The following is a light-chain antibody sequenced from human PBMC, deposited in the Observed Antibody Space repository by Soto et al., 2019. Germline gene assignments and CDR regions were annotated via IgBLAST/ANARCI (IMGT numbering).Light chain of an antibody. CDR3: QQYTNWPNT. J-gene: IGKJ2*01. V-gene: IGKV3-15*01. Sequence: EIVMTQSPATLSVSPGERATLSCRASQSVSSNLAWYQQTRGQAPRLLMYDASTRATGFPARFSGSGSGTEFTLTISSLQSEDFAVYYCQQYTNWPNTFGQGTKLEIK. CDR2: DAS. CDR1: QSVSSN.